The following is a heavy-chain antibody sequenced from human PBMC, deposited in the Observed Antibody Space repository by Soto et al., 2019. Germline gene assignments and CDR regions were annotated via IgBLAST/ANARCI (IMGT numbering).Heavy chain of an antibody. CDR1: GGSISSSNW. Sequence: SETLSLTCAVSGGSISSSNWWSWVRQPPGKGLEWIGEIYHSGSTNYNPSLKSRVNISVDKSKNQFSLKLSSVTAADTAVYYCARERIVVVPHDSWDPPHDAFDIWGQGTMVTVSS. CDR2: IYHSGST. V-gene: IGHV4-4*02. CDR3: ARERIVVVPHDSWDPPHDAFDI. J-gene: IGHJ3*02. D-gene: IGHD2-2*01.